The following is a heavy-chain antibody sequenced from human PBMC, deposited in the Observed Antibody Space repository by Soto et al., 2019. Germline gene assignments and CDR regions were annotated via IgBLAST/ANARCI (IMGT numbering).Heavy chain of an antibody. Sequence: GASVKVSCKASGYTFTSHYMHWVRQAPGQGLEWMRIINPSGGSTSYAQKFQGRVTMTRDTSTSTVYMELSSLRSEDTAVYYCAKGRGYSSGWYWFDYWGQGTLVTVSS. CDR2: INPSGGST. J-gene: IGHJ4*02. CDR3: AKGRGYSSGWYWFDY. V-gene: IGHV1-46*01. CDR1: GYTFTSHY. D-gene: IGHD6-19*01.